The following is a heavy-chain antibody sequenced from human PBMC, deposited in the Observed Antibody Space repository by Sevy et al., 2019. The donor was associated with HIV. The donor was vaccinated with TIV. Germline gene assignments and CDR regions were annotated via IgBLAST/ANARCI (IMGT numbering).Heavy chain of an antibody. CDR3: ARDFTFTFGGVIDPPTHAFDI. Sequence: GGSLRLSCAASGFTFSSYSMNWVRQAPGKGLEWVSSISSSSSYIYYADSVKGRFTISRDNAKNSLYLQMNSLRAEDTAVYYCARDFTFTFGGVIDPPTHAFDIWGQGTMVTVSS. CDR2: ISSSSSYI. D-gene: IGHD3-16*02. V-gene: IGHV3-21*01. J-gene: IGHJ3*02. CDR1: GFTFSSYS.